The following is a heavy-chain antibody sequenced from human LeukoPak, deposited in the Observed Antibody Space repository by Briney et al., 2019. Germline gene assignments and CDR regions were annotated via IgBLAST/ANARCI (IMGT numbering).Heavy chain of an antibody. CDR1: GGSISSGSYY. V-gene: IGHV4-61*02. CDR2: IYTSGST. CDR3: ATVWEHGDY. D-gene: IGHD1-26*01. J-gene: IGHJ4*02. Sequence: SQTLSLTCTVSGGSISSGSYYWSWIRQPAGKGLEWIVRIYTSGSTNYNPALKSRVTISVDTSKNQFSLKLSSVTAADTAVYYCATVWEHGDYWGQGTLVTVSS.